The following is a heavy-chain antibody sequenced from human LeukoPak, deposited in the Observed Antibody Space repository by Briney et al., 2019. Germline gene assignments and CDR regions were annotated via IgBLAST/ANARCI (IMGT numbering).Heavy chain of an antibody. CDR2: ISTSSSYI. V-gene: IGHV3-21*01. J-gene: IGHJ4*02. Sequence: PGGSLRLSCAAYGFTFSSYSMNWVRQAPGKGLEWVSFISTSSSYIYYADSVKGRFTISRDNAKNSLYLEMNSLRAEDTAVYYCARDDYVGGTAWGYFDYWGQGTLVTVSS. D-gene: IGHD3-16*01. CDR3: ARDDYVGGTAWGYFDY. CDR1: GFTFSSYS.